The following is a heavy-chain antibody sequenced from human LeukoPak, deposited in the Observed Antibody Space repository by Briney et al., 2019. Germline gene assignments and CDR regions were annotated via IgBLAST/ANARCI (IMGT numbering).Heavy chain of an antibody. CDR1: GGSVSSYY. D-gene: IGHD1-14*01. CDR3: ARHGTISSESYFDY. J-gene: IGHJ4*02. CDR2: IHNSGRT. V-gene: IGHV4-59*08. Sequence: PSGTLSLTCSVSGGSVSSYYWSWIRQSPGKGLEWIGYIHNSGRTNYNPSLKSRVTGFVDTSKNQVSLRLSSVTAADTAVYYCARHGTISSESYFDYWGQGALVTISS.